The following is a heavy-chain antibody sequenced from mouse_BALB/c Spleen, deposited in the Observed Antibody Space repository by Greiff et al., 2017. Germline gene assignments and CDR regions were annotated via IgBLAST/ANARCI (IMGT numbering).Heavy chain of an antibody. CDR2: IWAGGGT. CDR1: GFSLTSYG. Sequence: VMLVESGHGLVAPSQTLSITCTVSGFSLTSYGVHWVRQPPGKGLEWLGGIWAGGGTNYYSALMSRLSISKDNSKCQVFLKMNSLQTDDTAMYYCAREDDGNPWFAYWGQGTPVTVSA. D-gene: IGHD2-1*01. J-gene: IGHJ3*01. CDR3: AREDDGNPWFAY. V-gene: IGHV2-9*02.